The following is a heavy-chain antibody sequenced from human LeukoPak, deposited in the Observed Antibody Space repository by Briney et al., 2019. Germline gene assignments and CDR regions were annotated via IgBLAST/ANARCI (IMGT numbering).Heavy chain of an antibody. CDR3: ARVIVVVPIGVYHYYAMDV. D-gene: IGHD2-2*01. CDR2: IYYSGST. V-gene: IGHV4-31*03. J-gene: IGHJ6*02. CDR1: GDSISTGGYY. Sequence: SQTLSLTCTVTGDSISTGGYYWAWIRQHRERGLEWIGYIYYSGSTHYNPSLQSRVTISVDTSKNQFSLNLNSVTAADTAVYYCARVIVVVPIGVYHYYAMDVWGQGTTVTVSS.